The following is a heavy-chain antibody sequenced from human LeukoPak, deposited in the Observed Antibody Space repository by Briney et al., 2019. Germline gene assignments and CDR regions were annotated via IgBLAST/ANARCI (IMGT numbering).Heavy chain of an antibody. CDR2: INPSGGST. CDR3: ARARYYYGSGSYYTNEKYYFDY. J-gene: IGHJ4*02. CDR1: GYTFTSYY. Sequence: ASVKVSCKASGYTFTSYYMHWVRQAPGQGLEWVGIINPSGGSTSYAQKFQGRVTMTRDTSTSTVYMELSSLRSEDTAVYYCARARYYYGSGSYYTNEKYYFDYWGQGTLVTVSS. D-gene: IGHD3-10*01. V-gene: IGHV1-46*01.